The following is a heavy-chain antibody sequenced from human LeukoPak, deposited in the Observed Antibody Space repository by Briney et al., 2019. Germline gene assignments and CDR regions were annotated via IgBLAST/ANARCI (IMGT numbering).Heavy chain of an antibody. Sequence: SETLSLTCTVSGGSISSYYWSWIRQPPGKALECIGYISYGGSTNYNPSLKSRATISVDTSKNQFSLKLSSVTAADTAVYYCARTTMVRGTYYMDVWGKGTTVTISS. CDR1: GGSISSYY. CDR2: ISYGGST. CDR3: ARTTMVRGTYYMDV. J-gene: IGHJ6*03. V-gene: IGHV4-59*01. D-gene: IGHD3-10*01.